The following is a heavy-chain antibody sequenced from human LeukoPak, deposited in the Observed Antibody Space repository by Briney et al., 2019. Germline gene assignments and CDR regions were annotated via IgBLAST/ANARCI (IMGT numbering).Heavy chain of an antibody. CDR3: ARINSVTYYFGS. D-gene: IGHD5/OR15-5a*01. Sequence: PGGSLRLSCAASGFTFSSYWMSWVRQAPGKGLEWVANIKLDASETYYADSVKGRFTISRDNAKNSLYLQMNSLSAEDTAVYYCARINSVTYYFGSWSQGTLVTVSS. CDR2: IKLDASET. CDR1: GFTFSSYW. J-gene: IGHJ4*02. V-gene: IGHV3-7*01.